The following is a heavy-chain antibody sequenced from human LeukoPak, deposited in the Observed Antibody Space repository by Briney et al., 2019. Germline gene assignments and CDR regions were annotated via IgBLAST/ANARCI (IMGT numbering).Heavy chain of an antibody. CDR3: ARMLYFVRMDV. CDR1: GGSISSYY. V-gene: IGHV4-59*12. J-gene: IGHJ6*03. CDR2: IYYSGST. Sequence: SETLSLTCTVSGGSISSYYWSWIRQPPGKGLEWIGYIYYSGSTNYNPSLKSRVTISVDTSKNQFSLKLSSVTAADTAVYYCARMLYFVRMDVWGKGTTVTVSS. D-gene: IGHD2-8*01.